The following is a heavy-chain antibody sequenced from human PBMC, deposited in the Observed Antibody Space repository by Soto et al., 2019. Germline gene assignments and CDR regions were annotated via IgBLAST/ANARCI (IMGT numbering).Heavy chain of an antibody. CDR2: IGDGGGRT. CDR1: GFTFSRYT. D-gene: IGHD2-21*02. J-gene: IGHJ6*01. Sequence: EVQLLESGGGLVQPGGSLRLSCAASGFTFSRYTMTWVRQAPGKGLEWVSAIGDGGGRTYYADSVKGRFIISRDDRKSTLYLQMNRLRVEDTAVYYCADCGGGCYNSYYFGMDVW. V-gene: IGHV3-23*01. CDR3: ADCGGGCYNSYYFGMDV.